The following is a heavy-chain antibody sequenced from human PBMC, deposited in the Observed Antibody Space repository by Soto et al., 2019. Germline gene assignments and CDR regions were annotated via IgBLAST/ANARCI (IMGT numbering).Heavy chain of an antibody. Sequence: NPSETLSLTCTVSGGSISSYYWSWIRQPPGKGLEWIGYIYYSGSTNYNPSLKSRVTISVDTSKNQFSLKLSSVTAADTAVYYCARQPPRKPFDYWGQGTLVTVSS. CDR2: IYYSGST. CDR1: GGSISSYY. V-gene: IGHV4-59*08. CDR3: ARQPPRKPFDY. J-gene: IGHJ4*02.